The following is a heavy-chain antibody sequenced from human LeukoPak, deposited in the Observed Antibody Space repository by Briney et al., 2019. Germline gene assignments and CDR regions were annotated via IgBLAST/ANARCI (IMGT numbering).Heavy chain of an antibody. V-gene: IGHV3-48*01. J-gene: IGHJ4*02. Sequence: GGSLRLSCVGSGFTFSSYSMNWVRQAPGKGLEWVSYISGTSNTIYYADSVKGRFTVSRDNAKNSLYLQMNNLRAEDTAIYYCAKAANYDILTGYYLDYWGQGTLVTASS. D-gene: IGHD3-9*01. CDR3: AKAANYDILTGYYLDY. CDR2: ISGTSNTI. CDR1: GFTFSSYS.